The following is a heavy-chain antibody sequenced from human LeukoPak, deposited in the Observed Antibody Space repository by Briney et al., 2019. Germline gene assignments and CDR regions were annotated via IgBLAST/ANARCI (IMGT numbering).Heavy chain of an antibody. Sequence: GGSLRLSCAASGFTFSSYAMSWVRQAPGKGLEWVSAISGSGGSTYYADSVKGRFTISRDNSKNTLYLQMNSLRAEDTAVYYCAKAPTYYYGSGSYYSYFDYWGQGTLVTVSS. D-gene: IGHD3-10*01. V-gene: IGHV3-23*01. CDR3: AKAPTYYYGSGSYYSYFDY. J-gene: IGHJ4*02. CDR2: ISGSGGST. CDR1: GFTFSSYA.